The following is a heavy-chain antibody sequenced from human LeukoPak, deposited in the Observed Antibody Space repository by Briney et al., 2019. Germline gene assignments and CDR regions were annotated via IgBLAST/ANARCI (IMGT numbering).Heavy chain of an antibody. CDR3: ARANTAMSA. CDR1: GGSVSSYY. J-gene: IGHJ5*02. D-gene: IGHD5-18*01. Sequence: SETLSLTCTVSGGSVSSYYWSWIRQPPGKGLELIGNIYYSGRTNYNPSLKSRVTISVDTSKNQFSLNLSSVTAADTAVYYCARANTAMSAWGQGTLVTVSS. V-gene: IGHV4-59*02. CDR2: IYYSGRT.